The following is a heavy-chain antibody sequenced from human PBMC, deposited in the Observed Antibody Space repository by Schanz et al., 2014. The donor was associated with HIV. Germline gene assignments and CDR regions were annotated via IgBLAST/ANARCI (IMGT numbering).Heavy chain of an antibody. CDR2: ISQDASTI. CDR3: LKSGDF. V-gene: IGHV3-7*01. Sequence: DVQLVESGGGLVQSGGSLRLSCVASGFRFSDFWMNWVRLIPGKGLEWVANISQDASTIGYVDSVKGRFTISRDNAKNTLHLKMNSQGGDDKALYYCLKSGDFWGQGTLVTVSS. D-gene: IGHD5-12*01. J-gene: IGHJ4*02. CDR1: GFRFSDFW.